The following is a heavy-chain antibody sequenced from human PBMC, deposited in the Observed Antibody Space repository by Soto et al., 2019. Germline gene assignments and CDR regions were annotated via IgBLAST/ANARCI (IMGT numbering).Heavy chain of an antibody. D-gene: IGHD3-10*01. Sequence: SETLSLTCAVSRGSISSSNWWSWVRQPPGKGLEWIGEIYHSGSTNYNPSLKSRVTISVDKSKNQFSLKLSSVTAADTAVYYCARDNRGLTMVRGVITRWFDPWGQGTLVTVSS. CDR3: ARDNRGLTMVRGVITRWFDP. V-gene: IGHV4-4*02. J-gene: IGHJ5*02. CDR1: RGSISSSNW. CDR2: IYHSGST.